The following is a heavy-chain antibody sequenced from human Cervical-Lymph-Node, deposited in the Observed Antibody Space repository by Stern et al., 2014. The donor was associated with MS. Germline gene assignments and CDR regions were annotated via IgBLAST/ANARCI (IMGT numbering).Heavy chain of an antibody. D-gene: IGHD1-26*01. CDR3: ARDPRVGTSETLYYYGLDV. V-gene: IGHV3-30*04. CDR1: GYVFSSYA. J-gene: IGHJ6*02. Sequence: VQLVESGGAVVQPGRSLRLSCAASGYVFSSYALHWVRQAPGKGLEWVAVISYDGKDKHHADSVKGRFTISRDNSKDTLFLQMNSLRLEDTAVYYCARDPRVGTSETLYYYGLDVWGQGTTVIVSS. CDR2: ISYDGKDK.